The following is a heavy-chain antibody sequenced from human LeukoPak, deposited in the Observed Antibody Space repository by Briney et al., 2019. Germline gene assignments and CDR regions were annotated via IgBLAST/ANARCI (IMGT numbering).Heavy chain of an antibody. J-gene: IGHJ4*02. Sequence: SETLSLTCSVSGYYLSSGFHWGWIRQPPGKGLELIGSIYHNGSTYYNPSLKSRVTISVDTSKNQFSLKLSSVTAADTAVYYCASLLDWLLYYFDYWGQGTLVTVSS. CDR1: GYYLSSGFH. D-gene: IGHD3/OR15-3a*01. CDR2: IYHNGST. CDR3: ASLLDWLLYYFDY. V-gene: IGHV4-38-2*02.